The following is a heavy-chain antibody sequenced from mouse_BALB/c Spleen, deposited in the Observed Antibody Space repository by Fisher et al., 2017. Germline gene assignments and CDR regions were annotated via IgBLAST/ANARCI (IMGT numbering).Heavy chain of an antibody. Sequence: QKFKGKATLTVDKSSSTAYMELLSLTSEDSAVYYCANGYLYAMDYWGQGTSVTVSS. J-gene: IGHJ4*01. V-gene: IGHV1-26*01. CDR3: ANGYLYAMDY. D-gene: IGHD1-2*01.